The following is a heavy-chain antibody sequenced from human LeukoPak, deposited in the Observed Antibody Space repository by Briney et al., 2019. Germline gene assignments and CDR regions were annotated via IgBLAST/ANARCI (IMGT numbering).Heavy chain of an antibody. CDR1: GFTLDGYD. J-gene: IGHJ4*02. CDR3: ARDGWDCSGDSCYVDY. Sequence: SGGSLRLSCAASGFTLDGYDLSWVRQAPGKGLEWVSGIKWSGGSTGSADSVKGRFTISRDNAKIALYLQMNSLRAEDTGLCYCARDGWDCSGDSCYVDYWGQGTLVTVSS. CDR2: IKWSGGST. V-gene: IGHV3-20*04. D-gene: IGHD2-15*01.